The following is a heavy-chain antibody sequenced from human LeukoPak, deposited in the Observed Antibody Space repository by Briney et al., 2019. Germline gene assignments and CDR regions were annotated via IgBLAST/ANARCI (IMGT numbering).Heavy chain of an antibody. D-gene: IGHD2-21*02. J-gene: IGHJ4*02. CDR3: AKDLGYCGGDCSILYYFDY. V-gene: IGHV3-23*01. CDR1: GFTFSSYA. CDR2: ISGSGGST. Sequence: PGGSLRLSCAASGFTFSSYAMSWVRQAPGKGLEWVSAISGSGGSTYYADSVEGRFTISRDNSKNTLYLQMNSLRAEDTAVYYCAKDLGYCGGDCSILYYFDYWGQGTLVTVSS.